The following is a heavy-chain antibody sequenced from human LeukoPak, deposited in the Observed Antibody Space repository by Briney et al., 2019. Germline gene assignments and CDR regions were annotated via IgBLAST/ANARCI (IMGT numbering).Heavy chain of an antibody. J-gene: IGHJ4*02. Sequence: ASVKVSCTASGGTFSIYAISWVRQAPGQGLEWMGGIIPIFGTANYAQKFQGRVTITADESTSTAYMELSSLRSEDTAVYYCARDPAMGQWFTNFDYWGQGTLVTVSS. CDR3: ARDPAMGQWFTNFDY. CDR2: IIPIFGTA. D-gene: IGHD3-22*01. CDR1: GGTFSIYA. V-gene: IGHV1-69*13.